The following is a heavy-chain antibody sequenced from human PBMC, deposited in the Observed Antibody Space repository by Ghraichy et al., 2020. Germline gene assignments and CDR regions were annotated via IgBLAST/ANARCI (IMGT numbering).Heavy chain of an antibody. Sequence: GGSLRLSCAASGFTFSDYYMSWIRQAPGKGLEWVSYISSSSSYTNYADSVKGRFTISRDNAKNSLYLQMNSLRAEDTAVYYCARERMLDGSGSYYADYWGQGTLVTVYS. CDR2: ISSSSSYT. CDR1: GFTFSDYY. D-gene: IGHD3-10*01. J-gene: IGHJ4*02. CDR3: ARERMLDGSGSYYADY. V-gene: IGHV3-11*06.